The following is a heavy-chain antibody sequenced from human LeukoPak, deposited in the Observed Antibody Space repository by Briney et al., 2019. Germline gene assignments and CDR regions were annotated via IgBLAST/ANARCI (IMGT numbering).Heavy chain of an antibody. Sequence: PSETLSLTGTVSGGSISSSSYYWGWIRQPPGKGLEWIGSIYYSGSTYYNPSLKSRVTISVDTSKNQFSLKLSSVTAADTAVYYCASRYSAMVILDFWGRGNLVTVSS. J-gene: IGHJ4*02. D-gene: IGHD5-18*01. CDR3: ASRYSAMVILDF. CDR2: IYYSGST. V-gene: IGHV4-39*01. CDR1: GGSISSSSYY.